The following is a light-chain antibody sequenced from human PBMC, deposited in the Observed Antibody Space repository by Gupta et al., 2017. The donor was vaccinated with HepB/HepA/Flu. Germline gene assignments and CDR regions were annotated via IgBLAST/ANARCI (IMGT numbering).Light chain of an antibody. Sequence: DIRMSQYSSSLSASVGDRVTITCRASESISSYLNWYQQKPGKAPKLLIYAAYSLQSGGPSRFSGSGSGTDFTLTISSVQPEDFATYCWQQSYSTPGFGPGTKVDIK. J-gene: IGKJ3*01. CDR2: AAY. V-gene: IGKV1-39*01. CDR1: ESISSY. CDR3: QQSYSTPG.